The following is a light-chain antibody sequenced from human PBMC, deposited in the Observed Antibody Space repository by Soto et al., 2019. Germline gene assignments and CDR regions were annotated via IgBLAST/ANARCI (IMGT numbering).Light chain of an antibody. Sequence: DIQMTQSPSSLSASVGDRVTIACQASEDINNYLSWFQQKPGKAPKLLIYDASKLEAGVPSRFSGSASGADFTFTISSLEAEDIAPYFCQQYDDLPYTFGQGTKLEIK. J-gene: IGKJ2*01. CDR3: QQYDDLPYT. CDR1: EDINNY. V-gene: IGKV1-33*01. CDR2: DAS.